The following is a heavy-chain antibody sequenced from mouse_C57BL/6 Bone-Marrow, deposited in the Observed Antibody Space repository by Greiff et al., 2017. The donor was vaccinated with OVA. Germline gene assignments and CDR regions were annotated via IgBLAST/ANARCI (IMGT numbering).Heavy chain of an antibody. CDR3: ARQGGLYSKDYAMDY. V-gene: IGHV5-12*01. CDR1: GFTFSDYY. D-gene: IGHD2-5*01. CDR2: ISNGGGST. Sequence: EVMLVESGGGLVQPGGSLKLSCAASGFTFSDYYMYWVRQTPEKRLEWVAYISNGGGSTYYPDTVKGRFTISRDNAKNTLYLQMSRLKSEDTAMYYCARQGGLYSKDYAMDYWGQGTSVTVSS. J-gene: IGHJ4*01.